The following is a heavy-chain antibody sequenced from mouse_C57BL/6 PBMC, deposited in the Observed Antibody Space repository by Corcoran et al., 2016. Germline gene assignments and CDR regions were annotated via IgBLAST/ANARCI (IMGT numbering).Heavy chain of an antibody. Sequence: QVQLQQSGAELVKPGASVKISCKASGYAFSSYWMNWVKQRPGKGLEWIGLIYPGDGDTNYNGKFKGKATLTADKSSSTAYMQLSSLTSEDSAVYFCARHYDYDVGYFDVWGTGTTVTVSS. J-gene: IGHJ1*03. CDR2: IYPGDGDT. D-gene: IGHD2-4*01. V-gene: IGHV1-80*01. CDR1: GYAFSSYW. CDR3: ARHYDYDVGYFDV.